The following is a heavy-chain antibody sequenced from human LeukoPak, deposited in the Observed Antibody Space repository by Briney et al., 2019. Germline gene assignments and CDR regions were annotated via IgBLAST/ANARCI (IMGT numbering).Heavy chain of an antibody. CDR1: GGSISSGSYY. CDR3: ARVRGTQFFDP. V-gene: IGHV4-61*02. CDR2: IYTSGST. J-gene: IGHJ5*02. Sequence: SETLSLTCTVSGGSISSGSYYWSWIRQPAGKGLEWIGRIYTSGSTNYNPSLKSRVTISVDTSKNQFSLKLSSVTAADTAVYYCARVRGTQFFDPWGQGTLVTVSS.